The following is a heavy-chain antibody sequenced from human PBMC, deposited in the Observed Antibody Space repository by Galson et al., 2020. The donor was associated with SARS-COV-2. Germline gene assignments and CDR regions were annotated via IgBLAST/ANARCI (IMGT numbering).Heavy chain of an antibody. D-gene: IGHD5-18*01. Sequence: GESLKISCAASGFPFSTYSMNWVRLAPGKGLEWVSSISTSSSYTYYVDSVKGRFSISRDNPRNSLYLQMNSLRAEDTAVYYCARDEGIRGYNDGRLYYGMDGWGQGTTVTVSS. CDR1: GFPFSTYS. V-gene: IGHV3-21*01. J-gene: IGHJ6*02. CDR3: ARDEGIRGYNDGRLYYGMDG. CDR2: ISTSSSYT.